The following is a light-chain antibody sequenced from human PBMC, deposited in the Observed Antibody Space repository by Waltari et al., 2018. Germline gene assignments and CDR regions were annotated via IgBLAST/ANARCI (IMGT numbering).Light chain of an antibody. CDR2: DAS. Sequence: EIVLTQSPATLSLSPGERATLSCRASQSVSSYLAWYQQKPGQAPRLLIYDASNRATGIPARLSCSGSGTDFTLTISSLEPEDVAVYYCQQRSNWGLTFGGGTKVEIK. J-gene: IGKJ4*01. V-gene: IGKV3-11*01. CDR3: QQRSNWGLT. CDR1: QSVSSY.